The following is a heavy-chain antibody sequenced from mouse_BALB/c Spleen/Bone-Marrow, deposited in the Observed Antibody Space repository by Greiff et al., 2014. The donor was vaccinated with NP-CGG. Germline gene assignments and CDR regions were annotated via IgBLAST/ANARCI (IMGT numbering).Heavy chain of an antibody. D-gene: IGHD2-14*01. J-gene: IGHJ4*01. V-gene: IGHV1S137*01. CDR3: ARGDYRYDETVDY. CDR2: ISTFSGNT. Sequence: VQLQQSGPELVRPGVSVKISCEGSGYTFTDYAMHWVKRSHAKSLEWIGLISTFSGNTNYNQKFKGKATMTVDKSSSTAYMELARLTSEDSAIYYCARGDYRYDETVDYWGQGTSVTVSS. CDR1: GYTFTDYA.